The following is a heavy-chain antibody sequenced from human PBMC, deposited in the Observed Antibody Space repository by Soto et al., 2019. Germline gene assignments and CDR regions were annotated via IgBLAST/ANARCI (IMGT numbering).Heavy chain of an antibody. Sequence: QVQLVQSGAEVKKPGSSVQVSCKASGVTFSSYAISWVRQAPGHGLEWMGGISPIFGTANYAQKFQGRVTITADESTSTAYMELSSLRSEDTAVYYCAREEGAGGSYPPPFDYWGQGTLVTVSS. J-gene: IGHJ4*02. V-gene: IGHV1-69*01. CDR1: GVTFSSYA. D-gene: IGHD1-26*01. CDR2: ISPIFGTA. CDR3: AREEGAGGSYPPPFDY.